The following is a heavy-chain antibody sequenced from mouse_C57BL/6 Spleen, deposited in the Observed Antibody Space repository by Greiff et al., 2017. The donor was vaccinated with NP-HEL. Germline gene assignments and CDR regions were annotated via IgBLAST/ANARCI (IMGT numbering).Heavy chain of an antibody. J-gene: IGHJ4*01. CDR2: IHPNSGST. D-gene: IGHD1-1*01. CDR3: ARYAGLRDYYAMDY. Sequence: QVQLQQPGAELVKPGASVKLSCKASGYTFTSYWMHWVKQRPGQGLEWIGMIHPNSGSTNYNEKFKSKATLTVDKSSSTAYMQLSSLTSEDSAVYYCARYAGLRDYYAMDYWGQGTSVTVSS. V-gene: IGHV1-64*01. CDR1: GYTFTSYW.